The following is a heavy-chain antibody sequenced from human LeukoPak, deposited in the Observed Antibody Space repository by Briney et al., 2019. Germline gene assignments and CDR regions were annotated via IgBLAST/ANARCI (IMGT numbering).Heavy chain of an antibody. Sequence: GGSLRLSCVGSGFTFSNHWMSWVRQTPGKGLEWLAHIYLDGSEIFYMDSVKGRFTTSRDNAKNSLYLQMNSLRAEDTAVYYCGRGHYGLDVWGQGTTVTVSS. J-gene: IGHJ6*02. CDR2: IYLDGSEI. CDR1: GFTFSNHW. V-gene: IGHV3-7*04. CDR3: GRGHYGLDV.